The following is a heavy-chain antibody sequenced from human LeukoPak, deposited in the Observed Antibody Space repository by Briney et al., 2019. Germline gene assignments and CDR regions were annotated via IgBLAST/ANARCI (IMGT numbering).Heavy chain of an antibody. CDR1: GGSISSYY. D-gene: IGHD6-13*01. CDR3: ARDLSSMHPNWFDP. CDR2: IYTTGST. J-gene: IGHJ5*02. V-gene: IGHV4-4*07. Sequence: SETLSLTCTVSGGSISSYYWSWIRQPAGKGLEWIGRIYTTGSTNYNPSLKSRVTMSVDTSKNQFSLKLSSVTAADTAVYYCARDLSSMHPNWFDPWGQGTLVTVSS.